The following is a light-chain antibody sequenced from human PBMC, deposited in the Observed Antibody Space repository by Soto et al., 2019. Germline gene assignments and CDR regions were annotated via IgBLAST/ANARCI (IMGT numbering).Light chain of an antibody. CDR2: DAS. Sequence: DIQMTQSPSTLSASVGDRVTITCRASQRIGTGLAWYQHKPGRAPKLLIYDASTLEGGVPSRFSGSRSGTEFTFTISSLQPDDFATYYCQQYNSYSRAFGQGTKVEIK. CDR3: QQYNSYSRA. CDR1: QRIGTG. V-gene: IGKV1-5*01. J-gene: IGKJ1*01.